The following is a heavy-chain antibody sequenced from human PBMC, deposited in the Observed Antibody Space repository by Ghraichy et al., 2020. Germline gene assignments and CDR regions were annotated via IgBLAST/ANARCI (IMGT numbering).Heavy chain of an antibody. J-gene: IGHJ6*03. CDR3: AREQRVTIFGVARSYYYYMDV. D-gene: IGHD3-3*01. V-gene: IGHV1-18*01. CDR1: GYTFTNYG. CDR2: ISAYNGDT. Sequence: ASVKVSCKASGYTFTNYGISWVRQAPGQGLEWMGWISAYNGDTNYAQKLQGRVTMTTDTSTSTAYMELRSLRSDDTAVYYCAREQRVTIFGVARSYYYYMDVWGKGTTVTVSS.